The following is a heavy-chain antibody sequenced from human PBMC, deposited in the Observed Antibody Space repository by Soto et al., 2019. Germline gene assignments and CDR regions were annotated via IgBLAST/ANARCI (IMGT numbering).Heavy chain of an antibody. V-gene: IGHV1-2*02. CDR1: GYPVTAYY. Sequence: QLHLVQSGAVVKKPGASVTVSCSASGYPVTAYYMHWVRQAPGRGLEWMGAINPATGAAKYTQTSRGRVTMTGDASMSTTFMELSGPTSLNTAVFFCARGGGVGVAGSAAFDMWGQGTLVTVSS. CDR2: INPATGAA. J-gene: IGHJ3*02. D-gene: IGHD3-3*01. CDR3: ARGGGVGVAGSAAFDM.